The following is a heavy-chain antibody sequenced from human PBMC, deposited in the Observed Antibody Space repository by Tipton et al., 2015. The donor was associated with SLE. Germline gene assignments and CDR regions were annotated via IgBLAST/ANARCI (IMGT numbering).Heavy chain of an antibody. CDR3: ARDLYSSDWKYYGMDV. D-gene: IGHD6-19*01. CDR2: IHYSGTT. CDR1: GGSITNHY. Sequence: TLSLTCTVSGGSITNHYWNWIRQPPGKGLEWIGYIHYSGTTHDNPSLKSRVTMSVDMSKNQFSLKLSFVTAADTAVYYCARDLYSSDWKYYGMDVWGQGTTVTVSS. V-gene: IGHV4-59*11. J-gene: IGHJ6*02.